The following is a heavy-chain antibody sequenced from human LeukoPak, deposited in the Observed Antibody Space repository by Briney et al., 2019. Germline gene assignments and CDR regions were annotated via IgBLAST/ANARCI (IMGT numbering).Heavy chain of an antibody. J-gene: IGHJ3*02. CDR2: IYHSGST. V-gene: IGHV4-30-2*01. Sequence: SETLSLTCAVSGGSISSGGYSWSWIRQPPGKGLEWIGYIYHSGSTYYNPSLKSRVTISVDTSKNQFSLKLSSVTAADTAVYYCARQLAGHAFDIWGQGTMVTVSS. CDR3: ARQLAGHAFDI. D-gene: IGHD6-6*01. CDR1: GGSISSGGYS.